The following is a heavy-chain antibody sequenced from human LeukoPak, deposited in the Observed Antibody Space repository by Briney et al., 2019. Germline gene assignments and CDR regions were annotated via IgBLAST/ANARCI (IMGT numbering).Heavy chain of an antibody. V-gene: IGHV3-53*01. D-gene: IGHD3-9*01. J-gene: IGHJ3*02. Sequence: GGSLRLSCAASGFTVSDYYMSWVRQPPGKGLEWISVIYTGGNTFYADSVRGRFTISRDNSKNTLYLQMNSLRAEDTAVYYCARDLVSLGAFKAFDIWGQGAMVTVSS. CDR2: IYTGGNT. CDR1: GFTVSDYY. CDR3: ARDLVSLGAFKAFDI.